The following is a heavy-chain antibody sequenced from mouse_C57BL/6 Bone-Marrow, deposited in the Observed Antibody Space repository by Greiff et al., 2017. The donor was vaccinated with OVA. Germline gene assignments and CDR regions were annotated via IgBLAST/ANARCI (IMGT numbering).Heavy chain of an antibody. CDR2: FYPGSGSI. CDR1: GYTFTEYT. D-gene: IGHD5-1*01. V-gene: IGHV1-62-2*01. CDR3: ARHEDRSNYFDY. Sequence: VQRVESGAELVKPGASVKLSCKASGYTFTEYTIHWVKQRSGQGLEWIGWFYPGSGSIKYNEKFKDKATLTADKSSSTVYMQLSRLTSEDSAVYFCARHEDRSNYFDYWGQGTTLTVSS. J-gene: IGHJ2*01.